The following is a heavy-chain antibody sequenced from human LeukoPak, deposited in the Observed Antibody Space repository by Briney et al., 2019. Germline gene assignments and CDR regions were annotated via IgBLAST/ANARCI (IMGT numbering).Heavy chain of an antibody. CDR3: ARDSRYYSD. V-gene: IGHV1-18*01. CDR1: GYTFIKYS. CDR2: ISGYNGKT. Sequence: ASVKVSCKASGYTFIKYSINWVRQAPGQGLEWMGWISGYNGKTNYAQKLQDRVTITTDTSTSTAYMELRSLRSDDTAVYYCARDSRYYSDWGQGTLVTVSS. D-gene: IGHD3-22*01. J-gene: IGHJ4*02.